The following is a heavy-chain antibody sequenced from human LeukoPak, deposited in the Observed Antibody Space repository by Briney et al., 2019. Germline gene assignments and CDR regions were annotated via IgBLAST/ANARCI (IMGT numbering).Heavy chain of an antibody. CDR3: ARTGDPAGGDDAFDI. V-gene: IGHV1-46*01. CDR1: GYTFTGYY. J-gene: IGHJ3*02. Sequence: ASVEVSCKASGYTFTGYYMNWGGRSPGQGRRGWGIINPSGGSTSYAQRFQGSVTMTRDTSTSTVYMELSSLRSEDTAVYYCARTGDPAGGDDAFDIWGQGTMVTVST. CDR2: INPSGGST. D-gene: IGHD3-16*01.